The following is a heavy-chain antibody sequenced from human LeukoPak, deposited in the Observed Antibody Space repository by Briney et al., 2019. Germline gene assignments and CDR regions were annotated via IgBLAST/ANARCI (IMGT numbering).Heavy chain of an antibody. CDR3: ARREQWLVGDDY. J-gene: IGHJ4*02. CDR2: INPNSGNT. Sequence: ASVKVSCKASGYTFTSYYMHWVRQAPGQGLEWMGWINPNSGNTNYAQKLQGRVTMTTDTSTSTAYMELRSLRSDDTAVYYCARREQWLVGDDYWGQGTLVTVSS. CDR1: GYTFTSYY. D-gene: IGHD6-19*01. V-gene: IGHV1-18*04.